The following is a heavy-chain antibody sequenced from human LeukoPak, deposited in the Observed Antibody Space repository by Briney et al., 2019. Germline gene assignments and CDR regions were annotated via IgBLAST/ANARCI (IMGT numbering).Heavy chain of an antibody. CDR3: ARDSGTWFYLQD. D-gene: IGHD2/OR15-2a*01. CDR2: IRYGGSHQ. V-gene: IGHV3-33*01. CDR1: GFTFRNYG. Sequence: GTSLRLSCAASGFTFRNYGMHWVRQAPGKGLEWVAFIRYGGSHQFYADSVRGRFTISRDNPKNTLYLQMNSLRGEDTAVYFCARDSGTWFYLQDWGQGTLVTVSS. J-gene: IGHJ1*01.